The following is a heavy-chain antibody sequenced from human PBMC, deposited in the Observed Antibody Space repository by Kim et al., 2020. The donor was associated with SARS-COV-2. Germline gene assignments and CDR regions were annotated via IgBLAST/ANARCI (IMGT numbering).Heavy chain of an antibody. Sequence: ASVKVYCKASGYTFTSYGISWVRQAPGQGLEWMGWISAYNGNTNYAQKLQGRVTMTTDTSTSTAYMELRSLRSDDTAVYYCARDCRDYDILTGYYTVYYYYGMDVWGQGTTVTVSS. CDR2: ISAYNGNT. V-gene: IGHV1-18*04. CDR3: ARDCRDYDILTGYYTVYYYYGMDV. J-gene: IGHJ6*02. D-gene: IGHD3-9*01. CDR1: GYTFTSYG.